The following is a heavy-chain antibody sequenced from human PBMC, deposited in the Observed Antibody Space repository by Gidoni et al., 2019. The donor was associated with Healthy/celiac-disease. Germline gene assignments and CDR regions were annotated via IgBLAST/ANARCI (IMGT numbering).Heavy chain of an antibody. CDR2: ISSSSSTI. Sequence: EVQLVESGGGLVQPGGSLRLSCAASGFTFSSYSMNWVRQAPGKGLEWVSYISSSSSTIYYADSVKGRFTISRDNAKNSLYLQMNSLRDEDTAVYYCARYSRAKTYAGIAVAGSDYWGQGTLVTVSS. CDR3: ARYSRAKTYAGIAVAGSDY. J-gene: IGHJ4*02. V-gene: IGHV3-48*02. D-gene: IGHD6-19*01. CDR1: GFTFSSYS.